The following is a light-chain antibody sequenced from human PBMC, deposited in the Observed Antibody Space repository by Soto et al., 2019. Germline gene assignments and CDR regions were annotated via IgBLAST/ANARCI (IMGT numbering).Light chain of an antibody. CDR3: QQYGASPRPWT. V-gene: IGKV3-20*01. Sequence: DIVLTQSPGTLSLSPGERATLSCRASQNVRGPYLAWYQQKPGQPPRLLIYGASSRATGIPDRFSGSGSGSYFTLTISRLETEDFAMYYCQQYGASPRPWTFGPGTKVEIK. CDR2: GAS. CDR1: QNVRGPY. J-gene: IGKJ1*01.